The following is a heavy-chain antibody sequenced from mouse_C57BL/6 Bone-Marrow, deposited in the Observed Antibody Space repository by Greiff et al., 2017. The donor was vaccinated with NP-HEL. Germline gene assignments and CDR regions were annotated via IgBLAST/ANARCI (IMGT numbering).Heavy chain of an antibody. Sequence: EVQLQQSGPELVKPGASVKIPCKASGYTFTDYNMDWVKQSHGKSLEWIGDINPNNGGTIYNQKFKGKATLTVDKSSSTAYMELRSLTSEDTAVYYCARAAAQDPFYAMDYWGQGTSVTVSS. CDR3: ARAAAQDPFYAMDY. V-gene: IGHV1-18*01. J-gene: IGHJ4*01. CDR1: GYTFTDYN. D-gene: IGHD3-2*02. CDR2: INPNNGGT.